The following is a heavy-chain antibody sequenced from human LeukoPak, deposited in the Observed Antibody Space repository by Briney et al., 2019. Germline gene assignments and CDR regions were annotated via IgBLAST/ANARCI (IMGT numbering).Heavy chain of an antibody. CDR2: IDIYATKA. J-gene: IGHJ4*02. V-gene: IGHV3-23*05. CDR1: GFTFSTYA. Sequence: GGSLRLSCATSGFTFSTYAMTWVRQAPGKGLEWVSAIDIYATKANYADSVKGRFTISRDNSKNTLYLQMNSLRGEDTAIYYCARDYKADFWGQGTLVTVSS. D-gene: IGHD3-10*01. CDR3: ARDYKADF.